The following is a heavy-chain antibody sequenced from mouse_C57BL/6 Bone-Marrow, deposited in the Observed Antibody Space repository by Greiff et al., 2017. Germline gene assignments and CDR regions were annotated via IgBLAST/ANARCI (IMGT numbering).Heavy chain of an antibody. V-gene: IGHV1-59*01. J-gene: IGHJ2*01. CDR2: IDPSDSYT. CDR3: ARGGTGDY. CDR1: GYTFTSYW. Sequence: QVQLQQPGAELVRPGTSVKLSCKASGYTFTSYWMHWVKQRPGQGLEWIGVIDPSDSYTNYNQKFKGKATLTVDTSSSPAYMQLSSLTSEDSAVYYCARGGTGDYWGQGTTLTVSS. D-gene: IGHD3-3*01.